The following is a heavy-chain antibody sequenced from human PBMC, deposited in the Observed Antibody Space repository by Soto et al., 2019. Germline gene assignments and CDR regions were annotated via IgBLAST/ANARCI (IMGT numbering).Heavy chain of an antibody. D-gene: IGHD6-13*01. CDR2: IRSKTDGGTT. J-gene: IGHJ3*02. V-gene: IGHV3-15*01. CDR1: GITFSNAW. Sequence: DVQLVESGGGLVETGGSLRLSCAASGITFSNAWMNWVRKAPGKGLEYIGRIRSKTDGGTTEYAAPVEGRFTVSRDDSKNTLYLQMSGLKTEDTAVYYCTTTRPGTNVFDNWGQGTLVTVSS. CDR3: TTTRPGTNVFDN.